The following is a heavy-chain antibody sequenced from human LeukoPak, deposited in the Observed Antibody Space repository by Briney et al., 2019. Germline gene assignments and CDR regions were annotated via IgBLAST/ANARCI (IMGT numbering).Heavy chain of an antibody. J-gene: IGHJ3*02. CDR1: GGTFNSYA. D-gene: IGHD1-26*01. V-gene: IGHV1-69*06. Sequence: SVKVSCKASGGTFNSYAISWVRQAPGQGLEWMGGIIPMSDTANYPQKFRGRLTITADIPTSTVYMELSRLRSEDTAVYYCAREDDTGSYMGDDAFDIWAKGKMVTVSS. CDR3: AREDDTGSYMGDDAFDI. CDR2: IIPMSDTA.